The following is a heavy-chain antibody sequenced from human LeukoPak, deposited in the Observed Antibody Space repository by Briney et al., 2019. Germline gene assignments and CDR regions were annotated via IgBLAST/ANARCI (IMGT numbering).Heavy chain of an antibody. V-gene: IGHV4-4*09. CDR1: GGSISSYY. CDR3: ARHVGFWSGYTNHYYYYYMDV. D-gene: IGHD3-3*01. Sequence: SETLSLTCTVSGGSISSYYWSWIRQPPGKGLEWIGYIYTSGSTNYNPSLKSRVTISVDTSKNQFSLKLSSVTAADTAVYYCARHVGFWSGYTNHYYYYYMDVWGKGTTVTVSS. CDR2: IYTSGST. J-gene: IGHJ6*03.